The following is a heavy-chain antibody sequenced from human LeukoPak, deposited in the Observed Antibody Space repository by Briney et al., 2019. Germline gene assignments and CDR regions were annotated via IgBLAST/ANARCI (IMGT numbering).Heavy chain of an antibody. J-gene: IGHJ4*02. CDR2: IYYSGTT. V-gene: IGHV4-59*08. CDR1: AGSFSHYY. CDR3: ARLLAYCGGDCYLGGGRFDY. Sequence: SETLSINCGVSAGSFSHYYWSWIRQPPGKGLEWVGFIYYSGTTDYNPSLKSRVTISVDTSKKQFSLKLSSVTAADTAVYYCARLLAYCGGDCYLGGGRFDYWGQGTLVTVSS. D-gene: IGHD2-21*02.